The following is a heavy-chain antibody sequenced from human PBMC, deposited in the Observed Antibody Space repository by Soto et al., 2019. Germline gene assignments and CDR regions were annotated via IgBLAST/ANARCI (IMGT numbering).Heavy chain of an antibody. Sequence: SVKVSCKASGGTFSSYSISWVRQAPGQGLEWMGGIIPIFGTANYAQKFQGRVTITADKSTSTAYMELSSLRSEDTAVYYCARDGRSYNWSDERHIYYYGMDVWGQGTTVTVSS. CDR1: GGTFSSYS. CDR3: ARDGRSYNWSDERHIYYYGMDV. J-gene: IGHJ6*02. CDR2: IIPIFGTA. D-gene: IGHD1-20*01. V-gene: IGHV1-69*06.